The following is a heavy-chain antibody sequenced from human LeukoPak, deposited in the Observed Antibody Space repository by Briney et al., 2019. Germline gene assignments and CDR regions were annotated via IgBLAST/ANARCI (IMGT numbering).Heavy chain of an antibody. V-gene: IGHV3-23*01. Sequence: GGSLRLSCAASGLSFSTFAMSWVRQGPARGVEWVSSIRANGETFYADSVKGRFTLSSDSSRNTVYLQLNNLRVEDTARYYCARASWVSSTDAVRWGQGTLVTVSS. CDR2: IRANGET. J-gene: IGHJ4*02. CDR3: ARASWVSSTDAVR. D-gene: IGHD3-16*01. CDR1: GLSFSTFA.